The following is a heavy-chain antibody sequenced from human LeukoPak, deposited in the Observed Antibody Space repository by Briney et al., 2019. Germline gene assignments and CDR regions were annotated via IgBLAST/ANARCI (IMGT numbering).Heavy chain of an antibody. CDR2: INHSGST. CDR1: GRSFSGYY. CDR3: ARDGWAMSYFDY. Sequence: SETLSLTCAVYGRSFSGYYWSWIRQPPGKGLEWIGEINHSGSTNYNPSLKSRVTISVDTSKNQFSLKLSSVTAADTAVYYCARDGWAMSYFDYWGQGTLVTVSS. V-gene: IGHV4-34*01. J-gene: IGHJ4*02. D-gene: IGHD2-2*01.